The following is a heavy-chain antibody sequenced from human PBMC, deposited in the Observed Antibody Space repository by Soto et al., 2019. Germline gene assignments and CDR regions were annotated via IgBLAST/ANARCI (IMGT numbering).Heavy chain of an antibody. D-gene: IGHD3-10*01. V-gene: IGHV4-34*01. CDR1: GGSFSGYY. J-gene: IGHJ4*02. CDR3: ARGRRITMVRGVISLDY. Sequence: QVQLQQWGAGLLKPSETLSLTCAVYGGSFSGYYWSWIRQPPGKGLEWIGEINHSGSTNYNPSLKSRVTISVDTSKNQFSLKLSSVTAADTAVYYCARGRRITMVRGVISLDYWGQGTLVTVSS. CDR2: INHSGST.